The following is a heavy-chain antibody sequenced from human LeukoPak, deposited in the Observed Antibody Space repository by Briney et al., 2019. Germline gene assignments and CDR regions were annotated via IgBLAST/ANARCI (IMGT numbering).Heavy chain of an antibody. V-gene: IGHV4-38-2*02. D-gene: IGHD4-17*01. CDR3: ARAPGTTFDY. J-gene: IGHJ4*01. CDR1: GYSISNNFY. CDR2: INHRWST. Sequence: SETLSLACTVSGYSISNNFYWACIRQSPGKGLEWIVSINHRWSTYYNPSLKSRVTIPVDTSKNQFSLKLTSVTAADTAVYYCARAPGTTFDYWGHGNMVTVSS.